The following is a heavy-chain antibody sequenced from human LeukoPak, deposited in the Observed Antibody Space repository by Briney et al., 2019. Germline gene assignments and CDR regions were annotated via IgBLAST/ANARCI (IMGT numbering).Heavy chain of an antibody. CDR1: GYTFTSYY. CDR3: AREGVPVRYLDY. Sequence: ASVKVSCKASGYTFTSYYMHWVRQAPGQGLECMGIINPSGGSTSYAQKFQGRVTMTRDTSTSTVYMELSSLRSEDTAVYYCAREGVPVRYLDYWGPGTLVTVSS. J-gene: IGHJ4*02. V-gene: IGHV1-46*01. D-gene: IGHD4-11*01. CDR2: INPSGGST.